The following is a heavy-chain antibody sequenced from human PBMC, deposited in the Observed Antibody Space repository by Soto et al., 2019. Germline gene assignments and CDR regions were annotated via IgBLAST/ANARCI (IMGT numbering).Heavy chain of an antibody. CDR2: IYWNDDK. CDR3: ARRPRYSNYVDY. Sequence: SGPTLVNPTQTLTLTCTFSGFSLSTDGVGVGWIRQPPGKALEWLALIYWNDDKRYSQFLKSRLTIAKDTSKNQVVLTMTNVDPADTATYYCARRPRYSNYVDYWGQGTLVTVSS. CDR1: GFSLSTDGVG. V-gene: IGHV2-5*01. D-gene: IGHD4-4*01. J-gene: IGHJ4*02.